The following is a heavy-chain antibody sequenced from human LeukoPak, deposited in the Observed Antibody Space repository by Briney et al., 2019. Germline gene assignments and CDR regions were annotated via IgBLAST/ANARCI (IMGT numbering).Heavy chain of an antibody. J-gene: IGHJ4*02. CDR3: ARDLSRGGWLQTAIMIY. CDR2: IRYDGSNK. Sequence: PGGSLRLSCAASGFTFSSYGMHWVRQAPGKGLEWVAFIRYDGSNKYYADSVKGRFTISRDNSKNTLYLQMNSLRAEDTAVYYCARDLSRGGWLQTAIMIYWGQGTLVTVSS. CDR1: GFTFSSYG. V-gene: IGHV3-30*02. D-gene: IGHD5-24*01.